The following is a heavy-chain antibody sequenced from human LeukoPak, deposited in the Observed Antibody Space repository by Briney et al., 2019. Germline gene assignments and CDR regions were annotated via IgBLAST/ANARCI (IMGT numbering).Heavy chain of an antibody. V-gene: IGHV4-59*08. Sequence: SETLSLTCNVSGGSITSYYWNWIRQPPGKGLEWIGHIYYTGSTNSNPSLKSRLTISLDTSKKQFSLKLISVTAADTAIYYCASSYFYDGNRYFDYWGQGALVIVPS. CDR1: GGSITSYY. D-gene: IGHD3-22*01. J-gene: IGHJ4*02. CDR3: ASSYFYDGNRYFDY. CDR2: IYYTGST.